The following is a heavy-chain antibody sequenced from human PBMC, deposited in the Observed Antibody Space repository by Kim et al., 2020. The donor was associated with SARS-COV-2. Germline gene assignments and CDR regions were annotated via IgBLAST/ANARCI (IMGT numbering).Heavy chain of an antibody. D-gene: IGHD2-2*01. CDR3: ASVKCSSTTCYWGYYYYGMDV. CDR2: ISSSSSYI. V-gene: IGHV3-21*01. Sequence: GGSLRLSCAASGFTFSSYTMNWVRQAPGKGLEWVSSISSSSSYIYYADSVKGRFTISRDNAKNSLYLQMNSLRAEDTAVYYCASVKCSSTTCYWGYYYYGMDVWGQGTTVTVSS. CDR1: GFTFSSYT. J-gene: IGHJ6*02.